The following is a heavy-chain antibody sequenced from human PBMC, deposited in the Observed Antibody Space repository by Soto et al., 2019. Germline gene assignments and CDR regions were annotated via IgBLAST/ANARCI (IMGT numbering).Heavy chain of an antibody. CDR1: GYSFTTYW. V-gene: IGHV5-51*01. Sequence: GESLKISCKGSGYSFTTYWIGWVRQMPGKGPEWMGIIYPGDSDTRYSPSFQGQVTISADKSINTAYLQWSSLKASDTAMYYCARSMTTVTTDGSFDIWGQGAMVTVSS. D-gene: IGHD4-4*01. CDR2: IYPGDSDT. J-gene: IGHJ3*02. CDR3: ARSMTTVTTDGSFDI.